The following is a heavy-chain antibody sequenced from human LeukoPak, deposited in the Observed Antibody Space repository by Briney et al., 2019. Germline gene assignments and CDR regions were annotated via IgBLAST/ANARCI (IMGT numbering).Heavy chain of an antibody. D-gene: IGHD2-2*01. V-gene: IGHV3-30-3*01. CDR2: ISYDGSNK. CDR1: GFTFSSYA. Sequence: PGGSLRLSCAASGFTFSSYAMSWVRQAPGKGLEWVAVISYDGSNKYYADSVKGRFTISRDNSKNTLYLQMNSLRAEDTAVYYCALLGHCSSTSCHPPPDYWGQGTLVTVSS. CDR3: ALLGHCSSTSCHPPPDY. J-gene: IGHJ4*02.